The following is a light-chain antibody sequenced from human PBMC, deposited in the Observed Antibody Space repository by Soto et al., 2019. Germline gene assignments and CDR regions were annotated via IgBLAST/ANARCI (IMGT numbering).Light chain of an antibody. CDR2: DTS. V-gene: IGKV3-20*01. CDR3: QQYGRSPQYT. CDR1: ERVATSY. Sequence: DIVLTQSPVILSLSPGDSATLSCRASERVATSYFAWYQQRRGQAPTLLIYDTSTRATGVPDRFTGSGSGTEFTQTVSGVEDEDFAVYYYQQYGRSPQYTFGQRTQLEI. J-gene: IGKJ2*01.